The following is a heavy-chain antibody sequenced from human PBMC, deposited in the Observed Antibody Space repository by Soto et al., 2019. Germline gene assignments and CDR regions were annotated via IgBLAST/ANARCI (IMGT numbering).Heavy chain of an antibody. CDR3: AHSGSPVTTYYYYYGMDV. Sequence: ESGPTLVNPTQTLTLTCTFSGFSLSTSGVGVGWIRQPPGKALEWLALIYWDDDKRYSPSLKSRLTITKDTSKNQVVLTMTNMDPVDTATYYCAHSGSPVTTYYYYYGMDVWGQGTTVTVSS. CDR1: GFSLSTSGVG. CDR2: IYWDDDK. J-gene: IGHJ6*02. D-gene: IGHD4-17*01. V-gene: IGHV2-5*02.